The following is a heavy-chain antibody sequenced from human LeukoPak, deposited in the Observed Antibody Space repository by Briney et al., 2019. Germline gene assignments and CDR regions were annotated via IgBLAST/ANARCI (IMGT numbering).Heavy chain of an antibody. J-gene: IGHJ4*02. Sequence: PSQTLSLTCAVSGGSISSADYYWSWIRQPPGKGLEWIGHIYYNGSTYYNPSLKSRVTISVDTSKNQFSLKMSSVTAADTAVYYCARDTFDSSSWYVLEWGQGTLVTVSS. D-gene: IGHD6-13*01. CDR1: GGSISSADYY. CDR3: ARDTFDSSSWYVLE. V-gene: IGHV4-30-4*01. CDR2: IYYNGST.